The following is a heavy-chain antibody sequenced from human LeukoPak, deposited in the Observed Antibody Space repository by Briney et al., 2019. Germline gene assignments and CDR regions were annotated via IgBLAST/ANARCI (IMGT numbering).Heavy chain of an antibody. V-gene: IGHV3-21*01. D-gene: IGHD3-16*01. J-gene: IGHJ4*02. CDR1: GFTFSSYR. CDR3: AKVLGDY. Sequence: KSGGPLRLSCAASGFTFSSYRMNWVRQAPGKGLEWVSSISSSSSYIYYADSVKGLFTISRDNAKNSLYLQMNSLRAEDTAVYYCAKVLGDYWGQGALVTVSS. CDR2: ISSSSSYI.